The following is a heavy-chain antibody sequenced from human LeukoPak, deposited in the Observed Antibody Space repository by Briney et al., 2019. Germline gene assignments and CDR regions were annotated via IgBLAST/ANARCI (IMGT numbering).Heavy chain of an antibody. V-gene: IGHV1-46*01. J-gene: IGHJ5*02. CDR3: ARERPTIAARSSNWFDP. CDR2: INPSGGST. D-gene: IGHD6-6*01. CDR1: GYTFTSYY. Sequence: EASVKVSCTASGYTFTSYYMHWVRQAPGQGLEWMGIINPSGGSTSYAQKFQGRVTMTRDTSTSTVYMELSSLTSEDTAVYYCARERPTIAARSSNWFDPWGQGTLVTVSS.